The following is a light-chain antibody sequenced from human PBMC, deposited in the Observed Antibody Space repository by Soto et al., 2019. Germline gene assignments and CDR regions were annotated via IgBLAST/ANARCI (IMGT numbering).Light chain of an antibody. Sequence: DIQMTQSPSSLSASVGDRVTITCRESQKISTYLNWYQLKPGKAPKLLIYTASSLQGGVPSRFSGSGSGTDFTLTISSLQPEDFATYYCQQSYSMPFTFGPGTKVDIK. CDR2: TAS. CDR3: QQSYSMPFT. J-gene: IGKJ3*01. V-gene: IGKV1-39*01. CDR1: QKISTY.